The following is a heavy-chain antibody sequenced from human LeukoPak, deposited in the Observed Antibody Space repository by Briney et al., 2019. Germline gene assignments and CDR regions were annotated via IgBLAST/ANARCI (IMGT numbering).Heavy chain of an antibody. V-gene: IGHV4-34*01. CDR3: ALYQGFGELFSD. J-gene: IGHJ4*02. D-gene: IGHD3-10*01. CDR2: INHSGST. CDR1: GGSFSGYY. Sequence: SETLSLTCAVYGGSFSGYYWSWIRQPPGKGLEWIGEINHSGSTNYNPSLKSRVTISVDTSKNQFSLKLSSVTAADTAVYYCALYQGFGELFSDWGQGTLVTVSS.